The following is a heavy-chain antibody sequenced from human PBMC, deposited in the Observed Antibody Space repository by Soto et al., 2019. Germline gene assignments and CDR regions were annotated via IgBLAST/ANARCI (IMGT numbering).Heavy chain of an antibody. D-gene: IGHD5-12*01. CDR3: ARARLRSSPDY. V-gene: IGHV4-34*01. CDR1: GGSFSGYY. Sequence: SETLSLTCAVYGGSFSGYYWSWIRQPPGKGLEWIGEINHSGSTNYNPSLKSRVTISVDTSKNQFSLKLSSVTAADTAVYYCARARLRSSPDYWGQGTLVTVSS. J-gene: IGHJ4*02. CDR2: INHSGST.